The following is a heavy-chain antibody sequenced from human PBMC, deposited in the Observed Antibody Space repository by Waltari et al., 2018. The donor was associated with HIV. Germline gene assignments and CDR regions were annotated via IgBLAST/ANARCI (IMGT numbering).Heavy chain of an antibody. V-gene: IGHV4-34*01. D-gene: IGHD2-21*02. CDR3: ARGSHGGNSNYFDY. Sequence: QVQLQQWGAGLLKPSETLSLTCAAHGGSFSGYYWRWLRKPPGKGLEWIGEINHSGSTNYNPSLKSRVTISVDTSKNQFSLKLSSVTAADTAVYYCARGSHGGNSNYFDYWGQGTLVTVSS. J-gene: IGHJ4*02. CDR2: INHSGST. CDR1: GGSFSGYY.